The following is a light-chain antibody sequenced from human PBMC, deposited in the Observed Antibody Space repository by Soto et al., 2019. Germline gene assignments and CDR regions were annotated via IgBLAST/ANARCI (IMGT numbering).Light chain of an antibody. J-gene: IGKJ5*01. CDR1: QSVGTY. CDR2: DAS. V-gene: IGKV3-11*01. CDR3: QQRSNWPPIT. Sequence: EIVMTQSPATLSLSPGERATLSCRASQSVGTYLAWYQQKPGQAPRLLIYDASHRITGIPARFSGSGSGTDFTLTISSLEPEDFAVYYCQQRSNWPPITFGQGTRLEI.